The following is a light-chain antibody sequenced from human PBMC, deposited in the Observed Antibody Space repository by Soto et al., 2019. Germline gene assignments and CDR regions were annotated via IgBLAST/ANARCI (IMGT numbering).Light chain of an antibody. CDR2: EVS. CDR3: SSYTSSSTPLDV. Sequence: YALTQPASESGSPGQSITISCTGTSCDVGGYNYVSWYQQHPGKAPKLMIYEVSNRPSGVSNRFSGSKSGNTASLTISGLQAEDEADYYCSSYTSSSTPLDVFGTGTKVTVL. V-gene: IGLV2-14*01. J-gene: IGLJ1*01. CDR1: SCDVGGYNY.